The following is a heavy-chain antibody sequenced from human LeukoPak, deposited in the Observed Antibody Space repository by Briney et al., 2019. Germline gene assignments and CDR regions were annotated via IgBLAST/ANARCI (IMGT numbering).Heavy chain of an antibody. Sequence: GGSLRLSCAASGFTFSSYWMSWARQAPGKGLEWVANIKQDGSEKYYVDSVKGRLTISRDNAKNSLYLQMNSLRAEDTAVYYCAREPAYCGGDCYSDYWGQGTLVTVSS. CDR3: AREPAYCGGDCYSDY. CDR1: GFTFSSYW. CDR2: IKQDGSEK. J-gene: IGHJ4*02. D-gene: IGHD2-21*02. V-gene: IGHV3-7*01.